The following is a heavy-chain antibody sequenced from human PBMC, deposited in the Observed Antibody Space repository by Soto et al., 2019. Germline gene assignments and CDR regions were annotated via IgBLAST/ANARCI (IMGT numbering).Heavy chain of an antibody. D-gene: IGHD5-18*01. Sequence: QVQLVQSGAEVKKPGASVKVSCKASGYTFTSYGISWVRQAPGQGVAWMGWISAYNGNTNYAQKLQGRVTMSTDTSTSSAYLELRSLRSDDTAVYYCARDQAMAQFDYWGQGTLVTVSS. CDR2: ISAYNGNT. J-gene: IGHJ4*02. V-gene: IGHV1-18*01. CDR1: GYTFTSYG. CDR3: ARDQAMAQFDY.